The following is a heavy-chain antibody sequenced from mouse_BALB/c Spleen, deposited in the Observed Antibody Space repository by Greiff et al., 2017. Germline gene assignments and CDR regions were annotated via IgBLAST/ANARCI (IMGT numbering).Heavy chain of an antibody. CDR1: GYTFTSYY. D-gene: IGHD2-3*01. V-gene: IGHV1S81*02. J-gene: IGHJ3*01. CDR3: TRSRDGYYAWFAY. CDR2: INPSNGGT. Sequence: QVQLQQSGAELVKPGASVKLSCKASGYTFTSYYMYWVKQRPGQGLEWIGEINPSNGGTNFNEKFKSKATLTVDKSSSTAYMQLSSLTSEDSAVYYCTRSRDGYYAWFAYWGQGTLVTVSA.